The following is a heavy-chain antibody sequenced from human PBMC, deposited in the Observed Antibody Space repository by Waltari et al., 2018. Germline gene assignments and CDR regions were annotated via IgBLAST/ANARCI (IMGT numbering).Heavy chain of an antibody. CDR3: IRPFEMGID. CDR1: GLIISDYA. D-gene: IGHD7-27*01. Sequence: EVQLVESGGALVQHGGSLNLSCAASGLIISDYAIHWVRQASGKGPEWVGRIRSRFKGDATAYGESVQGRFTISRDDSKNTVYLEMNSLKTDDTAVYYCIRPFEMGIDWGQGTLVTVSS. V-gene: IGHV3-73*01. CDR2: IRSRFKGDAT. J-gene: IGHJ4*02.